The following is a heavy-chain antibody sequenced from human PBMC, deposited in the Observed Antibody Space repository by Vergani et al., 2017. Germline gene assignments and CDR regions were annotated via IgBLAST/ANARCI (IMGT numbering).Heavy chain of an antibody. J-gene: IGHJ5*02. CDR2: MYHSGST. Sequence: QAQLQESGPGLVKPSETLSLTCSVSGGSMSGYYWSWIRQPPGKELEWIGYMYHSGSTNYNPSLETRVTISGDTSKNQFSLKLNSVTAADTAVYYCGRVADFYGLGSRLLDLWGQGTLVTVSS. V-gene: IGHV4-59*01. CDR1: GGSMSGYY. D-gene: IGHD3-10*01. CDR3: GRVADFYGLGSRLLDL.